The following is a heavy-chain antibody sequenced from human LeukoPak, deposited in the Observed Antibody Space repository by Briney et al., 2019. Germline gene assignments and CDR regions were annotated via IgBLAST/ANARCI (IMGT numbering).Heavy chain of an antibody. Sequence: SETLSLTCTVSGGSISSYYWSWIRQPPGKGLEWIGYIYYTGGTNYNPSLKSRVTISIDTSKNQFSLKVTSVTAADTAVYYCARGPGSGYYYVDYWGQGTLVTVPS. V-gene: IGHV4-59*01. J-gene: IGHJ4*02. CDR2: IYYTGGT. D-gene: IGHD3-22*01. CDR3: ARGPGSGYYYVDY. CDR1: GGSISSYY.